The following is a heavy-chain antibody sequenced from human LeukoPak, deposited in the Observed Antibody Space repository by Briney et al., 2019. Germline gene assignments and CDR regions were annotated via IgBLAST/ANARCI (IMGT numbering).Heavy chain of an antibody. CDR3: AGNYGPYYFDY. CDR2: SNPSGGST. Sequence: GASVKVSCKASGYTFTSYYIHWVRQAPGQGLEWMGISNPSGGSTRYAQRFQGRVTMASDTSTSTVYMELSSLRSEDTAVYYCAGNYGPYYFDYWGQGTLVTVSS. D-gene: IGHD3-10*01. J-gene: IGHJ4*02. V-gene: IGHV1-46*01. CDR1: GYTFTSYY.